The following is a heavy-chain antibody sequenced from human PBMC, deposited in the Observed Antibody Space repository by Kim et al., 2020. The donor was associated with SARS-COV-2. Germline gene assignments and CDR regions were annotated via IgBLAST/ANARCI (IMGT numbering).Heavy chain of an antibody. Sequence: GGSLRLSCAASGFTFSDYYMSWIRQAPGKGLEWVSYISSSSSYTNYADSVKGRFTISRDNAKNSLYLQMNSLRAEDTAVYYCVTTVVVAATHWFDPWGQGTLVTVSS. CDR2: ISSSSSYT. D-gene: IGHD2-15*01. CDR3: VTTVVVAATHWFDP. V-gene: IGHV3-11*03. J-gene: IGHJ5*02. CDR1: GFTFSDYY.